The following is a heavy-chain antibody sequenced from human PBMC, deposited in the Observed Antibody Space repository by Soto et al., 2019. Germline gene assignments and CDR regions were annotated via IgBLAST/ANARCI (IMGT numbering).Heavy chain of an antibody. J-gene: IGHJ4*02. V-gene: IGHV4-59*01. CDR1: GDCMTNDY. Sequence: PSETLSLACLVCGDCMTNDYWTWILRPPGKGLEWICYIYYSGKTDYNPSLQSRVTISVDTSKNQFSLKVSSVTDTDTAVYYCARLSTTSGNWALDYWGQGTLVTVSS. D-gene: IGHD7-27*01. CDR2: IYYSGKT. CDR3: ARLSTTSGNWALDY.